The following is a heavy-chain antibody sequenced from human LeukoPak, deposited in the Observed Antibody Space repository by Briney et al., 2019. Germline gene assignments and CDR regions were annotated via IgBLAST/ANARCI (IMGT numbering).Heavy chain of an antibody. CDR3: ARGQGQRLVYIHWFDP. J-gene: IGHJ5*02. V-gene: IGHV1-8*01. D-gene: IGHD6-13*01. CDR1: GYTFTSYD. Sequence: GASVKVSCKASGYTFTSYDINGVRQPTGQGREWMGWMNPNSGNTGYAQKFQGRVTMTRNTSISTAYMELSSLRSEDTAVYYCARGQGQRLVYIHWFDPWGQGTLVTVSS. CDR2: MNPNSGNT.